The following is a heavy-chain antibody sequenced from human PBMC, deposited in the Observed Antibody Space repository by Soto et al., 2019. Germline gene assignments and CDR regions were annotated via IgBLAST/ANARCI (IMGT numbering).Heavy chain of an antibody. Sequence: EVQLVESGGGLVQPGRSLRLSCAASGFTFDDYAMHWVRQAPGKGLEWVSGISWNSGSIGYADSVKGRFTISRGNANNSLYMHMTSLRAEDTALYYCAKDAITLVRGVISYYGMDVWGQGTTVTVSS. V-gene: IGHV3-9*01. CDR2: ISWNSGSI. CDR1: GFTFDDYA. D-gene: IGHD3-10*01. CDR3: AKDAITLVRGVISYYGMDV. J-gene: IGHJ6*02.